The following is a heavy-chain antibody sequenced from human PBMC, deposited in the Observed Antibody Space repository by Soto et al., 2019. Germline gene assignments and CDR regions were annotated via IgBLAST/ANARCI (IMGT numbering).Heavy chain of an antibody. CDR1: GLNISSYA. CDR3: AKSGVSKVKFNWFDP. V-gene: IGHV3-23*01. J-gene: IGHJ5*02. D-gene: IGHD3-10*01. CDR2: ISGSGGST. Sequence: GGSKRHSNAASGLNISSYAMSWIRQKQGKGLEWVSAISGSGGSTYYADSVKGRFTISRDNSKNTLYLQMNSLRAEDTAVYYCAKSGVSKVKFNWFDPWGQGTLVTVSS.